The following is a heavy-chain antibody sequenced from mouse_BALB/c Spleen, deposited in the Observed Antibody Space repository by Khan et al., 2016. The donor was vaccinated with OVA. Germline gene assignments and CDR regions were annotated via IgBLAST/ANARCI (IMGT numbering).Heavy chain of an antibody. CDR3: ARGEYYRYPYSMDY. Sequence: VRLQQSGPELVKPGAAVKMSCEASGYTFTTYVMHWVKQKPGQGLEWIGYINPYNDGTKYNEKFKGKATLTSDKSSSTAYMELSSLTSEDSAVYYCARGEYYRYPYSMDYWGQGTSVTVSS. V-gene: IGHV1S136*01. CDR1: GYTFTTYV. D-gene: IGHD2-14*01. J-gene: IGHJ4*01. CDR2: INPYNDGT.